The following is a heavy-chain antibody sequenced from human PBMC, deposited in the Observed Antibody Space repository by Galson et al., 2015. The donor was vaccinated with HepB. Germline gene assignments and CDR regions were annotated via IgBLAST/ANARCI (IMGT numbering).Heavy chain of an antibody. Sequence: SVKVSCKASGYTFTSYGISWVRQAPGQGLEWMGWISAYNGNTNYAQKLRGRVTMTADTSTSTAYMELRSLRSDDTAVYYCARLYCSGGSCYSVPNYYYYYMDVWGKGTTVTVSS. D-gene: IGHD2-15*01. CDR2: ISAYNGNT. CDR3: ARLYCSGGSCYSVPNYYYYYMDV. V-gene: IGHV1-18*01. J-gene: IGHJ6*03. CDR1: GYTFTSYG.